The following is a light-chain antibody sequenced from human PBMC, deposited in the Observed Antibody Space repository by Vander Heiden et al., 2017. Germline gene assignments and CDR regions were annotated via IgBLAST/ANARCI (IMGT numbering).Light chain of an antibody. CDR3: AAWDDSLSGPWV. J-gene: IGLJ3*02. CDR1: SANIGSNY. CDR2: RNN. V-gene: IGLV1-47*01. Sequence: QSVLPQPPSASGTPGQRVTIACSGSSANIGSNYVYWYQQHPGTAPKLLIYRNNQRPSGVPDRFSGSKSGTSASLAISGLRSEDEADYYCAAWDDSLSGPWVFGGGTKLTVL.